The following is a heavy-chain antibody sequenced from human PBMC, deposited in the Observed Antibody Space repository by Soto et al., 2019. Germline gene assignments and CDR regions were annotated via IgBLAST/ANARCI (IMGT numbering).Heavy chain of an antibody. CDR1: GGTFSSYA. J-gene: IGHJ4*02. D-gene: IGHD3-22*01. CDR3: ARSYYYDSRGYYYGYYFDY. V-gene: IGHV1-69*01. CDR2: IIPIYGTA. Sequence: QVQLVQSGAEVQKPGSSVKVSCKASGGTFSSYAISWVRQAPGQGLEWMGGIIPIYGTAKYAQKFQGRVTITADESTSTAYMELSSLRSEDTAVYYCARSYYYDSRGYYYGYYFDYWGQGTLVTVSS.